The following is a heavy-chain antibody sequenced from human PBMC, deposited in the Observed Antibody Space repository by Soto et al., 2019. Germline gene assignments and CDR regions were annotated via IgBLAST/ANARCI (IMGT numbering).Heavy chain of an antibody. V-gene: IGHV3-13*01. Sequence: HPGGSLRLSCAASGFTFSSYDMHWVRQATGKGLEWVSAIGTAGDTYYPGSVKGRFTISRENAKNSLYLQMNSLRAEDTAVYYCARDSGTNAFDIWGQGTMVTVSS. CDR2: IGTAGDT. D-gene: IGHD1-26*01. CDR3: ARDSGTNAFDI. J-gene: IGHJ3*02. CDR1: GFTFSSYD.